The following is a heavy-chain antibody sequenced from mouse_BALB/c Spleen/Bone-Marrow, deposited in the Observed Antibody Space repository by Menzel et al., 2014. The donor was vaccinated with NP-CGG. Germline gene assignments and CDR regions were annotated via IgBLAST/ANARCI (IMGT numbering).Heavy chain of an antibody. CDR1: GYTFTSYY. Sequence: QLKESGDNLVKPGASVKLSCKASGYTFTSYYMYWVKQRPGQGLEWIGEINPSNGGTNFNEKFKSKATLTVDKSSNTAYVQLSSLTSEDSAVYHCTRSNYGYWFFDVWGAGTTVTVSS. J-gene: IGHJ1*01. CDR2: INPSNGGT. D-gene: IGHD1-1*01. CDR3: TRSNYGYWFFDV. V-gene: IGHV1S16*01.